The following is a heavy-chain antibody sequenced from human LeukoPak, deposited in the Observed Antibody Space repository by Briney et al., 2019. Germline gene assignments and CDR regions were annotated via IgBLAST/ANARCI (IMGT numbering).Heavy chain of an antibody. V-gene: IGHV3-33*01. CDR3: ARDQSSSGSFDY. D-gene: IGHD3-22*01. Sequence: SGRPLRLSCAASGFTFSTYGMHWVRQAPGKGLEWVAVIWYDGSNKYYADSVKGRFTISRDNSKNTLYLQMNSLRAEDTAVYYCARDQSSSGSFDYWGQGTLVTVSS. CDR1: GFTFSTYG. J-gene: IGHJ4*02. CDR2: IWYDGSNK.